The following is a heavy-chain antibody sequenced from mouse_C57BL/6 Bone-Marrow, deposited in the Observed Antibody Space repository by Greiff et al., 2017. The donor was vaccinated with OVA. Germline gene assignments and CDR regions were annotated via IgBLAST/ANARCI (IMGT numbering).Heavy chain of an antibody. CDR2: IYPRSGNT. J-gene: IGHJ3*01. Sequence: VQLVESGAELARPGASVKLSCKASGYTFTSYGISWVKQRTGQGLEWIGEIYPRSGNTYYNEKFKGKATLTADKSSSTAYMELRSLTSEDSAVYFCARQYSKAYWGQGTLVTVSA. D-gene: IGHD2-5*01. CDR1: GYTFTSYG. V-gene: IGHV1-81*01. CDR3: ARQYSKAY.